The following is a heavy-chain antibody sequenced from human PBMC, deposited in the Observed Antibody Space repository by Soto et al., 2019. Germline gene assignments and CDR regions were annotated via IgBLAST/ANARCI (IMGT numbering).Heavy chain of an antibody. J-gene: IGHJ3*02. V-gene: IGHV4-39*01. CDR3: VRYDRINMKPYSPEGFHI. D-gene: IGHD3-3*02. CDR2: VYYGGAIFYSGNI. CDR1: GDSISSSNSH. Sequence: SETLSLTCTVSGDSISSSNSHWGWTRQPPGKGLEYIGSVYYGGAIFYSGNIYCNPSLKSRVTISVDTSKNQFSLRLSSVTAADTGVYYCVRYDRINMKPYSPEGFHIWGQGTMVTVSS.